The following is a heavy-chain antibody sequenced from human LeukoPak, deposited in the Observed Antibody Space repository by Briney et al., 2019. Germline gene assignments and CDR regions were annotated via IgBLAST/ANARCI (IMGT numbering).Heavy chain of an antibody. Sequence: ASVKVSCKTSGYTFTHYVISWVRQAPGQALEWMGRISPYNGNTKYAQKLQGRVTMTTDTSTSTAYMELRSLRSDDTAVYYCARASTHRYNWKSGQLNDAFDIWGQGTMVTVSS. CDR2: ISPYNGNT. CDR1: GYTFTHYV. J-gene: IGHJ3*02. CDR3: ARASTHRYNWKSGQLNDAFDI. D-gene: IGHD1-20*01. V-gene: IGHV1-18*01.